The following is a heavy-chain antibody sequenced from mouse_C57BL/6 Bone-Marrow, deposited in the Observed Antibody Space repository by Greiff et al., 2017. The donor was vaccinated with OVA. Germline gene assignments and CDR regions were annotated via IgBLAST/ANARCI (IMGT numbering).Heavy chain of an antibody. V-gene: IGHV5-17*01. CDR3: ARPAYYDGSSYYWFAY. CDR2: ISSGSSTI. D-gene: IGHD1-1*01. CDR1: GFTFSDYG. J-gene: IGHJ3*01. Sequence: EVQGVESGGGLVKPGGSLKLSCAASGFTFSDYGMHWVRQAPEKGLEWVAYISSGSSTIYYADTVKGRFTISRDNAKNTLFLQMTSLRSEDTAMYYCARPAYYDGSSYYWFAYWGQGTLVTVSA.